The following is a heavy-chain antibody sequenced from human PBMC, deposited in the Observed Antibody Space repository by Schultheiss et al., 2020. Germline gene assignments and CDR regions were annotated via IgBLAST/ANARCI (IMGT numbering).Heavy chain of an antibody. CDR1: GFTFSSYA. V-gene: IGHV3-30-3*01. CDR2: ISYDGSNK. CDR3: ARRAGVAIGDDAFDI. D-gene: IGHD3-16*01. J-gene: IGHJ3*02. Sequence: GGSLRLSCAASGFTFSSYAMHWVRQAPGKGLEWVAVISYDGSNKYYADSVKGRFTISRDKSKNTLYLQMNSLRAEDTAVYYWARRAGVAIGDDAFDIWGQGTMVTVSS.